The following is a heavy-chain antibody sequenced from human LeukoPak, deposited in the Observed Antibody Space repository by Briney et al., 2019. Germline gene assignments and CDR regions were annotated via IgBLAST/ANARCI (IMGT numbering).Heavy chain of an antibody. CDR1: GYTFTSYD. D-gene: IGHD2-15*01. J-gene: IGHJ4*02. CDR3: ARYCSGGSCYFDY. CDR2: MNPNSGNT. V-gene: IGHV1-8*03. Sequence: ASVKVSCTDSGYTFTSYDINWVRQATGQGLEWMGWMNPNSGNTGYAQKFQGRVTITRNTSISTAYMELSSLRSEDTAVYYCARYCSGGSCYFDYWGQGTLVTVSS.